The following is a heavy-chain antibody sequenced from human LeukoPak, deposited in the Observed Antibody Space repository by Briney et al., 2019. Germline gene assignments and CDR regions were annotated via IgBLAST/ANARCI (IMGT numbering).Heavy chain of an antibody. CDR3: ARDDTMIFDY. V-gene: IGHV3-23*01. CDR1: GFTFSSYA. Sequence: GGSLRLSCAASGFTFSSYAMSWVRQAPGKGLEWVSAISGSSGSTYYADSVKGRFTISRDNAKNSLYLQMNSLRDEDTAVYYCARDDTMIFDYWGQGTLVTVSS. J-gene: IGHJ4*02. CDR2: ISGSSGST. D-gene: IGHD3-22*01.